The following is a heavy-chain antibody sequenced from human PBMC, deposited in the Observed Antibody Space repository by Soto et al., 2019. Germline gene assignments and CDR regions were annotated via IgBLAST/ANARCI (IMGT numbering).Heavy chain of an antibody. V-gene: IGHV1-18*01. CDR2: ISAYNGDT. D-gene: IGHD3-3*01. CDR3: ARGGDYDFWSDQYYFDY. CDR1: GYTLTSYG. J-gene: IGHJ4*02. Sequence: ASVKVSCKASGYTLTSYGITWVRQAPGQGLEWMGWISAYNGDTNYAQKLQGRVTMTTDTSTSTAYMELRSLRSDDTAVYYCARGGDYDFWSDQYYFDYWGQGTLVTVSS.